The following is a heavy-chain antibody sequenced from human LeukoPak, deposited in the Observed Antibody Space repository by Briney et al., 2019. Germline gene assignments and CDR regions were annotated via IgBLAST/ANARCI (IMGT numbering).Heavy chain of an antibody. J-gene: IGHJ6*02. CDR3: ARERGPNRYYYYGMDV. CDR1: GFTFSSYA. V-gene: IGHV3-30-3*01. Sequence: GGSLRLSCAASGFTFSSYAMPWVRQAPGKGLEWVAVISYDGSNKYYADSVKGRFTISRDNSKNTLYLQMNSLRAEDTAVYYCARERGPNRYYYYGMDVWGQGTTVTVSS. D-gene: IGHD1-14*01. CDR2: ISYDGSNK.